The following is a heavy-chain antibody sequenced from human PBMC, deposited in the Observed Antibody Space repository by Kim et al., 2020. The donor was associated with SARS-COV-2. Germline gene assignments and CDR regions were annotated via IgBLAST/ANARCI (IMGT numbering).Heavy chain of an antibody. J-gene: IGHJ4*02. D-gene: IGHD6-6*01. CDR2: TGDT. V-gene: IGHV1-2*02. CDR3: ARGGSSFTY. Sequence: TGDTHYAQKFQGRVTVTRDRSISTVYLDLGSLTSDDTGIYFCARGGSSFTYWGRGTRVTVSS.